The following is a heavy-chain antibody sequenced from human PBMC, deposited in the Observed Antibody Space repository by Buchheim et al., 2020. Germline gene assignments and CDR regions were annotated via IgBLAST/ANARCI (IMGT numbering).Heavy chain of an antibody. Sequence: EVQLVQSGAEVKKPGESLKISCKGSGYSFTSYWIGWVRQMPGKGLEWMGIIYPGDSDTRYSPSFQGQVTISADKSISTAYPQWSSLNASDTAMYYCARNRYSSSSSGNYHYYYGMDVWGQGTT. CDR2: IYPGDSDT. V-gene: IGHV5-51*03. D-gene: IGHD6-6*01. CDR3: ARNRYSSSSSGNYHYYYGMDV. J-gene: IGHJ6*02. CDR1: GYSFTSYW.